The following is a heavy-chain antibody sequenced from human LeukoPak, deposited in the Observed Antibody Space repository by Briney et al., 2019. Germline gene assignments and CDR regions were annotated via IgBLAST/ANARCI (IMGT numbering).Heavy chain of an antibody. D-gene: IGHD1-1*01. Sequence: PGGSLRLSCAGSGFTFSSYEMNWGRQAPGKGLEWVSFITSSGTSMFYADSVKGRFTISRDNAKNSLYLQMNSLRAEDTAVYYCARSTTTSLFDYWGQGTLVSVSS. CDR3: ARSTTTSLFDY. CDR1: GFTFSSYE. CDR2: ITSSGTSM. V-gene: IGHV3-48*03. J-gene: IGHJ4*02.